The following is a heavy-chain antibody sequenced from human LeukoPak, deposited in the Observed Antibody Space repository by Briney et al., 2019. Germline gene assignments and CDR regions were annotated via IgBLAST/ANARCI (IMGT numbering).Heavy chain of an antibody. V-gene: IGHV3-33*01. CDR2: TWYDGRNK. Sequence: PRRSLRLSCAPSGFTLTSYGMHWVRQAPDKGLEWVAVTWYDGRNKYYADSVKGRLTISRDDSKNTLYLQMNSLRAEDTAVYYCARDRAIDWGQGTLVTVSS. D-gene: IGHD5-24*01. CDR1: GFTLTSYG. CDR3: ARDRAID. J-gene: IGHJ4*02.